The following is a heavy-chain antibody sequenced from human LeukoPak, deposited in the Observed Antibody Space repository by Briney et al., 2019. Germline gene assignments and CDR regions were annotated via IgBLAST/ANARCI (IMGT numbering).Heavy chain of an antibody. V-gene: IGHV4-59*01. D-gene: IGHD6-6*01. J-gene: IGHJ4*02. Sequence: PSETLSLTCTVSGVSISSYYWSWIRQPPGKGLEWIGHIYYSGSTNYNPSLKSRVTISVDTSKNQFSLKLSSVTAADTAVYYCARAYGEYSSDYWGQGTLVTVSS. CDR3: ARAYGEYSSDY. CDR1: GVSISSYY. CDR2: IYYSGST.